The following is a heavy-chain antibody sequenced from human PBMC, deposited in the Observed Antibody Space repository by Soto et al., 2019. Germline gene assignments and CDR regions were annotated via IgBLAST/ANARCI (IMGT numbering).Heavy chain of an antibody. Sequence: QVQVVQSGAEVKKPGSSVKVSCKASGGTFSSYTINWVRQAPGQGLEWMGRIIPIFGIANYAQKFQGRVTITADKSTSTAYMELSSLRSEDTAVYYRAREREHDYGDFWGFDYWGQGTLITVSS. CDR2: IIPIFGIA. CDR3: AREREHDYGDFWGFDY. J-gene: IGHJ4*02. D-gene: IGHD4-17*01. CDR1: GGTFSSYT. V-gene: IGHV1-69*08.